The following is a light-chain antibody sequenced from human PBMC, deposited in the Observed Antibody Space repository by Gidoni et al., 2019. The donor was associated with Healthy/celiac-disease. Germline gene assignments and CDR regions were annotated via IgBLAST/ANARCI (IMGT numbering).Light chain of an antibody. Sequence: DIQMTQSTSSLSASVGDRFTITCRESHSISIYLNWYQSKPVKATKLLIYAASSLKSWVQSSFSGSGSVTDFTITISSLQPADFATYYCPQSYSTPRTFGQGTKVEIK. J-gene: IGKJ1*01. V-gene: IGKV1-39*01. CDR2: AAS. CDR1: HSISIY. CDR3: PQSYSTPRT.